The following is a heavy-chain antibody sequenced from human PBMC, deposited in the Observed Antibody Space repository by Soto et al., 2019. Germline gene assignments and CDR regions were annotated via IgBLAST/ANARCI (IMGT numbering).Heavy chain of an antibody. CDR1: VFTFDDYG. Sequence: GGSLRLSCAASVFTFDDYGMSWVRQAPGKGLEWVSGINWNGGSTGYADSVKGRFTISRDNAKNSLYLQMNSLRAEDTALYYCARKFFEVYYFDYWGQGTLVTVSS. CDR3: ARKFFEVYYFDY. D-gene: IGHD1-20*01. V-gene: IGHV3-20*04. J-gene: IGHJ4*02. CDR2: INWNGGST.